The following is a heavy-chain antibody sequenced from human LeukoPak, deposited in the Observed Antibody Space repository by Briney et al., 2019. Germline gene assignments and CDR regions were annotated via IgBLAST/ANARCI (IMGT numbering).Heavy chain of an antibody. D-gene: IGHD1-26*01. CDR2: IIPIFGTA. J-gene: IGHJ2*01. CDR3: ARASGSYYEEGHFDL. CDR1: GGTFSSYA. Sequence: GASVKVSCKASGGTFSSYAISWVRQAPGQGLEWMGGIIPIFGTANYAQKFQGRVTITADESTSTAYMELSSLRSEDTAVYYCARASGSYYEEGHFDLWGRGTLVTVSS. V-gene: IGHV1-69*13.